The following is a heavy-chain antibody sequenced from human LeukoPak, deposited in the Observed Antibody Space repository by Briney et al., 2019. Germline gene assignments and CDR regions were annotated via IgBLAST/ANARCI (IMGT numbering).Heavy chain of an antibody. V-gene: IGHV3-30*04. CDR1: GFTFSSYA. CDR2: ILYDGSNN. D-gene: IGHD1-20*01. J-gene: IGHJ4*02. CDR3: ARARGYDSKYYFEY. Sequence: PGGSLRLSCAASGFTFSSYAMHWVRQAPGKGLEWVAVILYDGSNNYYADSVKGRFTISRDNSENTLFLQMNSLSTEDTAVYYCARARGYDSKYYFEYWGQGTLVIVSS.